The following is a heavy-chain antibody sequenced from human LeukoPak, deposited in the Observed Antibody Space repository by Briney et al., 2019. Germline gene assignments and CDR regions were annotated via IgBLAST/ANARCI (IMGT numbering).Heavy chain of an antibody. D-gene: IGHD5-12*01. CDR2: ISHDGSNS. Sequence: SGGSLRLSCAASGFTFSNYAMYWVRQAPGKGLQWVAVISHDGSNSYFADSVKGRFTISRDSSNNTLYLQMNSLRVEDTAVYYCARARRGYDAYWGQGTLVTVSS. J-gene: IGHJ4*02. CDR1: GFTFSNYA. V-gene: IGHV3-30-3*01. CDR3: ARARRGYDAY.